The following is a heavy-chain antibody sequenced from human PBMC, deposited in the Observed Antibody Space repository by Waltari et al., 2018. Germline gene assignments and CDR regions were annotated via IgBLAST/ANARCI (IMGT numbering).Heavy chain of an antibody. CDR3: AREVYRSGGH. CDR2: LYSDGRT. D-gene: IGHD6-19*01. CDR1: GFNGRRNY. Sequence: EMQLVESGGGLIQPGESLRLSCAATGFNGRRNYMGWVRQAPGEGLEWVSILYSDGRTFYADSVKGRFTISRDNSKNTVYLEMNSLRAEDTAMYYCAREVYRSGGHWGQGTLVTVSS. V-gene: IGHV3-53*01. J-gene: IGHJ4*02.